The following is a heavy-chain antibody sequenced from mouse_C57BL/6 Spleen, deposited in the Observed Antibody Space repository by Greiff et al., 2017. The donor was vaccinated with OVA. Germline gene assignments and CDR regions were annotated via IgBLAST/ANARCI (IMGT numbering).Heavy chain of an antibody. CDR1: GYTFTDYY. V-gene: IGHV1-22*01. CDR2: INPNNGGT. J-gene: IGHJ2*01. D-gene: IGHD2-3*01. Sequence: EVQLQQSGPELVKPGASVKMSCKASGYTFTDYYMHWVKQRHGKSLEWIGYINPNNGGTSYNQKFKGKATLTVNKSSSTAYMELRSLTSEDAAVYYCARCDGYCALFDYWGQGTTVTVSS. CDR3: ARCDGYCALFDY.